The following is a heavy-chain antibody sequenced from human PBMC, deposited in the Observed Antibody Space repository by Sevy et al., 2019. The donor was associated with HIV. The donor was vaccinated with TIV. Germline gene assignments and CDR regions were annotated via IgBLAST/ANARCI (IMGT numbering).Heavy chain of an antibody. D-gene: IGHD3-10*01. CDR1: GFTFSSYA. J-gene: IGHJ4*02. Sequence: GGSLSLSCAASGFTFSSYAMSWVRQAPGKGLEWVSAISGSGGSTYYADSVKGRFTISRDNSKNTLYLQMNSLRAEDTAVYYCAKVGELVELGGYFDYWGQGTLVTVSS. CDR3: AKVGELVELGGYFDY. V-gene: IGHV3-23*01. CDR2: ISGSGGST.